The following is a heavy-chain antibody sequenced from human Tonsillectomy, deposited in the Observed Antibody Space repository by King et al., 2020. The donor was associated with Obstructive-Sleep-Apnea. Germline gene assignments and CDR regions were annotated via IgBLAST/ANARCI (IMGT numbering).Heavy chain of an antibody. CDR2: IYYSGST. V-gene: IGHV4-39*07. D-gene: IGHD3-16*02. CDR1: GGSINSSRYY. Sequence: LQLQESGPGLVKPSETLSLTCTVSGGSINSSRYYWGWIRQPPGKGLEWIGNIYYSGSTYYNPSLKSRGTISLDTSKNQFSLKLSSVTAADTAVYYCARGELTFGGIIVTPLDYWGQGTLVTVSS. J-gene: IGHJ4*02. CDR3: ARGELTFGGIIVTPLDY.